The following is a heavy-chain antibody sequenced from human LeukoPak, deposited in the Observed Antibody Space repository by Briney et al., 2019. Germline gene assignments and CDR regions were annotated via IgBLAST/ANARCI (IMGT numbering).Heavy chain of an antibody. CDR2: IYYSGST. J-gene: IGHJ4*02. Sequence: PSETLSLTCTVSGGSISSSSYYWGWIRQPPGKGLEWIGSIYYSGSTYYNPSLKSRVTISVDTSKNQFSPKLSSVTAADTAVYYCARSGEGSGSTGYWGQGTLVTVSS. D-gene: IGHD3-10*01. V-gene: IGHV4-39*07. CDR1: GGSISSSSYY. CDR3: ARSGEGSGSTGY.